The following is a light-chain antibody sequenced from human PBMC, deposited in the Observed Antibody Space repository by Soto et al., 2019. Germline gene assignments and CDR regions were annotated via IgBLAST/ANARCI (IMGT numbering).Light chain of an antibody. CDR1: QSFSTW. V-gene: IGKV1-5*03. CDR3: QQYNSYPLT. Sequence: DIQMTQSPSTLSASVGDRVTITCRASQSFSTWLARYQQKPGKAPKLLIYKASSLESGVPSRFSGSGSGTEFTLTISSLQPDDFATYYCQQYNSYPLTFGGGTKVEI. CDR2: KAS. J-gene: IGKJ4*01.